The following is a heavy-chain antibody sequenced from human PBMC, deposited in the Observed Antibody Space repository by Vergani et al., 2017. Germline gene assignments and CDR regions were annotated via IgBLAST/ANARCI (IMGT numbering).Heavy chain of an antibody. CDR2: ISSSSSYI. V-gene: IGHV3-21*01. J-gene: IGHJ4*02. CDR3: ARVNYGDYVLGFDY. D-gene: IGHD4-17*01. Sequence: EVQLVESGGGLVKPGGSLRLSCAASGFTFSIYSMNWVRQAPGKGLEWVSSISSSSSYIYYADSVKGRFTISRDNAKNSLYLQMNSLRAEDTAVYYCARVNYGDYVLGFDYWGQGTLVTVSS. CDR1: GFTFSIYS.